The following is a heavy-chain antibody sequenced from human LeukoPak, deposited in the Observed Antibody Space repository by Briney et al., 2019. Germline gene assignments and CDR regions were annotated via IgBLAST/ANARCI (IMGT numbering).Heavy chain of an antibody. D-gene: IGHD2-2*01. Sequence: PGGSLRLSCAASGFTFSSYAMSWVRQAPGKGLEWVSTISGSGGNTYYADSVKGRFTISRDNSKNSLYLQMNSLRAEDTAVYYCAKDPLGRDCSSTSRYVLRPFDFWGQGTLVTVSS. CDR1: GFTFSSYA. V-gene: IGHV3-23*01. CDR2: ISGSGGNT. J-gene: IGHJ4*02. CDR3: AKDPLGRDCSSTSRYVLRPFDF.